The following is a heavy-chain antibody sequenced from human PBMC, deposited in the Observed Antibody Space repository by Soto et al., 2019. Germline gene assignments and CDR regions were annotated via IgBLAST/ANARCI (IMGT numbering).Heavy chain of an antibody. CDR2: INAGNGNT. CDR1: GYTFTSYA. J-gene: IGHJ6*02. Sequence: ASVKVSCKASGYTFTSYAMHWVRQAPGQRLEWMGWINAGNGNTKYSQKFQGRVTITRDTSASTAYMELSSLRSEDTAVYYCARDFSMDDFWSGYYFLVGYYYYGMDVWGQGTTVTVSS. V-gene: IGHV1-3*01. CDR3: ARDFSMDDFWSGYYFLVGYYYYGMDV. D-gene: IGHD3-3*01.